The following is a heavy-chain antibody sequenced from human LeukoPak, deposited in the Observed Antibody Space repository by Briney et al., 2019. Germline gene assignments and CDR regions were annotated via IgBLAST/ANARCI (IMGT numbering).Heavy chain of an antibody. CDR1: GGSFSGYY. CDR3: ASSNIRYGYGMDV. CDR2: INHSGST. Sequence: SETLSLTCAVYGGSFSGYYWSWIRQPPGKGLERIGEINHSGSTNYNPSLKSRVTISVDTSKNQFSLKLSSVTAADTAVYYCASSNIRYGYGMDVWGQGTTVTVSS. D-gene: IGHD5-18*01. J-gene: IGHJ6*02. V-gene: IGHV4-34*01.